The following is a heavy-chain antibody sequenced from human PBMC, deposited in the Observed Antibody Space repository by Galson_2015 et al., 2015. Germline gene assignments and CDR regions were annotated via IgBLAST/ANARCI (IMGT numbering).Heavy chain of an antibody. CDR3: ARELGGTYYFDY. CDR1: GYTFPNYF. D-gene: IGHD3-10*01. J-gene: IGHJ4*02. Sequence: SVKVSCKTSGYTFPNYFIQWVRQAPGQGLEWVGAINPSGAATFYAQKLQGRVTMSRDTPTSTVYVELSSLGPEDTAVYYCARELGGTYYFDYWGLGTLVTVSS. CDR2: INPSGAAT. V-gene: IGHV1-46*04.